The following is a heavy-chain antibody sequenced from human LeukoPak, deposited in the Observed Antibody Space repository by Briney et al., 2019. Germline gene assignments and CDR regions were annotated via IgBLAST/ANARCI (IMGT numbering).Heavy chain of an antibody. V-gene: IGHV3-66*01. J-gene: IGHJ4*02. D-gene: IGHD3-16*01. CDR2: IYSGGST. CDR3: AGGARRQPPFDY. Sequence: GGSLRLSCAASEFTVSSNYMNWVRQAPGKGLEWVSVIYSGGSTYYADSVKGRFTISRDNSKNTLYLQMNSLRAEDTAVYYCAGGARRQPPFDYWGQGTLVTVSS. CDR1: EFTVSSNY.